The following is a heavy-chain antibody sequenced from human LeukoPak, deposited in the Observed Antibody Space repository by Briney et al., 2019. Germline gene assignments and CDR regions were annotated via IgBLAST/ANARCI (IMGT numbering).Heavy chain of an antibody. CDR3: AADLNYYDSSGSGDY. D-gene: IGHD3-22*01. V-gene: IGHV1-58*02. CDR2: IVVGSGNT. CDR1: GFTFTSSA. Sequence: SVKVSCKASGFTFTSSAMQWVRQARGQRLEWIGWIVVGSGNTNYAQKFEERVTITRHMSTSTAYMELTSLRSEDTAVYYCAADLNYYDSSGSGDYWGQGTLVTVSS. J-gene: IGHJ4*02.